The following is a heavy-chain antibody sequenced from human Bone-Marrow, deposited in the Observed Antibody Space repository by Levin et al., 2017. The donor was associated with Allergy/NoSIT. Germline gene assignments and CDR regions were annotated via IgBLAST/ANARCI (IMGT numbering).Heavy chain of an antibody. Sequence: TLSLTCTFSGFSLSTSGMRVSWIRQPPGKALEWLARIDWDDDKFYSTSLKTRLTISKDTSKNQVVLTMTNMDPVDTATYYCARLGYDSSGYHRYFDYWGQGTLVTVSS. CDR2: IDWDDDK. CDR3: ARLGYDSSGYHRYFDY. V-gene: IGHV2-70*04. J-gene: IGHJ4*02. D-gene: IGHD3-22*01. CDR1: GFSLSTSGMR.